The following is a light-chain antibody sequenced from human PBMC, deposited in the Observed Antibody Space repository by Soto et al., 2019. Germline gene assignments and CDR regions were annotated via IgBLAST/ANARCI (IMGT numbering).Light chain of an antibody. CDR1: QSVRSTY. CDR3: QQYGGSPRT. Sequence: EIVLTQSPGTLSLSPGEIATLSCSASQSVRSTYVARYKQKAGQAPRLLIYEASIRATGLPARFSGSGSGTDFTLTITRLEPEDFAVYYCQQYGGSPRTCGQGTKGDIK. J-gene: IGKJ1*01. CDR2: EAS. V-gene: IGKV3-20*01.